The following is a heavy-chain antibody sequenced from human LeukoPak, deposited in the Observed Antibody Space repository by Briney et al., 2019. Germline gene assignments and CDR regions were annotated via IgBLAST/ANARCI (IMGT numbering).Heavy chain of an antibody. V-gene: IGHV1-24*01. Sequence: ASVKVSCKVSGYTLTELSMHWVRQAPGKGPEWMGGFDPEDGETIYAQKFQGRVTMTEDTSTDTAYMELSSLRSEDTAVYYCATLNSVGATIDAFDIWGQGTMVTVSS. J-gene: IGHJ3*02. CDR3: ATLNSVGATIDAFDI. D-gene: IGHD1-26*01. CDR2: FDPEDGET. CDR1: GYTLTELS.